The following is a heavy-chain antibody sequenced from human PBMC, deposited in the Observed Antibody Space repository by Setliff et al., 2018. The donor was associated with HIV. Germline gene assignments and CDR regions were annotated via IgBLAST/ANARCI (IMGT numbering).Heavy chain of an antibody. Sequence: SQTLSLTCAVSGGSISSYYWSWIRQPPGKGLEWIGSIYYSGSTNYNPSLKSRVTISVDTSKNQFSLKLSSVTAADTAVYYCAREEDYNFWSGYDWFEPWCQGTLVTVSS. D-gene: IGHD3-3*01. CDR2: IYYSGST. J-gene: IGHJ5*02. CDR3: AREEDYNFWSGYDWFEP. V-gene: IGHV4-59*01. CDR1: GGSISSYY.